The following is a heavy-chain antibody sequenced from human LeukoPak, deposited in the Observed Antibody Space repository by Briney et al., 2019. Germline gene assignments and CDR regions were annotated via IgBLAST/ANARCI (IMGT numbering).Heavy chain of an antibody. D-gene: IGHD4-11*01. CDR3: ARMGDYSNYYYYYYMDV. J-gene: IGHJ6*03. CDR1: GGSISSYY. CDR2: IYYSGST. Sequence: PSETLSLTCTVSGGSISSYYWSWLRQPPGKGLEWIGYIYYSGSTNYNPSLKSRVTISVDTSKNQFSLKLSSVTAADTAVYYCARMGDYSNYYYYYYMDVWGKGTTVTVSS. V-gene: IGHV4-59*01.